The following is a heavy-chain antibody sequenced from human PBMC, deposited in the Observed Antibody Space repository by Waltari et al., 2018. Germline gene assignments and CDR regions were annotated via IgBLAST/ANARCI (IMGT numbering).Heavy chain of an antibody. D-gene: IGHD7-27*01. CDR1: GCSLSDYS. CDR3: ATGGWGFYLDY. Sequence: EVHLVESGGGLVKPGVSLRRSCAASGCSLSDYSMNWVRQAPGKGLEWVSSISSSSGYTQYADSVKGRFTISRDNAKNSLYLQMNSLRAEDTAVYYCATGGWGFYLDYWGQGTLVTVSS. V-gene: IGHV3-21*01. J-gene: IGHJ4*02. CDR2: ISSSSGYT.